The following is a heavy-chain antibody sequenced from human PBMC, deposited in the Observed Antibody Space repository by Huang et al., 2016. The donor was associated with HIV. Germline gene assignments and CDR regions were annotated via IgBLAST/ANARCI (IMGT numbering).Heavy chain of an antibody. CDR2: SIPRVRAP. V-gene: IGHV1-69*01. Sequence: QVQLEQSGPAVRKPGSSVKVSCQASGGSFSDQIISWVRQAPGQRFECMGGSIPRVRAPAYAQEFKGRVTMTADESTATIYMELNSLTSEDTAVYYCAMSLRYQYDSRSYWGRYFDYWGQGTLVTVSS. J-gene: IGHJ4*02. D-gene: IGHD3-16*01. CDR3: AMSLRYQYDSRSYWGRYFDY. CDR1: GGSFSDQI.